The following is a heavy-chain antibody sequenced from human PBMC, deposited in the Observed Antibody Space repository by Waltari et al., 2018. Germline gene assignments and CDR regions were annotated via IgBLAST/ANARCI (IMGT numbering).Heavy chain of an antibody. CDR3: AKDRAYYDSSGYYPSRNY. CDR1: GFTFSSYA. J-gene: IGHJ4*02. V-gene: IGHV3-23*01. D-gene: IGHD3-22*01. Sequence: EVQLLESGGGLVQPGGSLRLSCAASGFTFSSYAMSWVRQAPGKGLEWVSAISGSGGSTYYAESVKGRFTISRDNSKNTLYLQMNSLRAEDTAVYYCAKDRAYYDSSGYYPSRNYWGQGTLVTVSS. CDR2: ISGSGGST.